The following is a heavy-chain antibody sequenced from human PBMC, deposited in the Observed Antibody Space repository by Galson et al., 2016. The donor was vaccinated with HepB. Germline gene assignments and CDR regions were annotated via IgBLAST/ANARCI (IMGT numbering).Heavy chain of an antibody. D-gene: IGHD6-19*01. J-gene: IGHJ6*02. CDR2: IVPILGMS. CDR3: ARDAVAVASTLHFYFYGMDV. V-gene: IGHV1-69*04. Sequence: SVKVSCKASGGTFSSYAFSWVRQAPGQGLEWMGRIVPILGMSNYAQKFQGRVTITADKSTSTVNMELSSLRSEDTAVYYCARDAVAVASTLHFYFYGMDVWGQGTTVTVSS. CDR1: GGTFSSYA.